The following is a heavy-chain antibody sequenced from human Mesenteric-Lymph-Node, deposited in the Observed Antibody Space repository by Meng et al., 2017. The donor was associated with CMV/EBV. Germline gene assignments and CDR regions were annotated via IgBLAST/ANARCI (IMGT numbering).Heavy chain of an antibody. J-gene: IGHJ4*02. V-gene: IGHV3-21*06. CDR2: ISSSSSYI. D-gene: IGHD4/OR15-4a*01. Sequence: GESLKISCAVSGFTFSSYSMNWVRQAPGKGLEWVSSISSSSSYIYYADSVKGRFTISRDNAKNSLYLQMNSLRADDTAVYYCARGPQTMVITHYYCGQGTLVTVSS. CDR3: ARGPQTMVITHYY. CDR1: GFTFSSYS.